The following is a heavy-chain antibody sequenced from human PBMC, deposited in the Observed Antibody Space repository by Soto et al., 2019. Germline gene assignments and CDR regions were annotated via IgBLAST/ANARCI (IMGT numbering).Heavy chain of an antibody. Sequence: ASVKVSCKASGYTFTSYGISWVRQAPGQGLEWMGWISAYNGNTNYAQKLQGRVTMTTDTSTSTAYMELRSLRSDDTAVDYCARHHLIVDTAAPNYCYSWGQAT. V-gene: IGHV1-18*04. CDR1: GYTFTSYG. D-gene: IGHD5-18*01. CDR3: ARHHLIVDTAAPNYCYS. CDR2: ISAYNGNT. J-gene: IGHJ5*02.